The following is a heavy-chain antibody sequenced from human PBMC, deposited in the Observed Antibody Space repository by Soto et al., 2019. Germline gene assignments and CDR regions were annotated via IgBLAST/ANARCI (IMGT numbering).Heavy chain of an antibody. V-gene: IGHV3-48*01. D-gene: IGHD5-12*01. CDR3: ARGLRKSGYDAKFDY. Sequence: GGSLRLSCAASGFTFSSYSMNWVRQAPGKGLEWVSYISSSGSTIYFADSVKGRFTISRDNAKNSLYLQMNSLRAEDTAVYYCARGLRKSGYDAKFDYWGQGTLVTVSS. J-gene: IGHJ4*02. CDR2: ISSSGSTI. CDR1: GFTFSSYS.